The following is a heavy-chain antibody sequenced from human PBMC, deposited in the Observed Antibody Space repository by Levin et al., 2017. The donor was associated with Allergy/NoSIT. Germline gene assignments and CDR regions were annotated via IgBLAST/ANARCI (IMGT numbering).Heavy chain of an antibody. CDR3: ARLKGSGWPVYFDL. J-gene: IGHJ2*01. D-gene: IGHD6-19*01. CDR1: GGSFSSYY. V-gene: IGHV4-59*08. CDR2: IYYSGST. Sequence: SETLSLTCTVSGGSFSSYYWSWIRQPPGKGLEWIGYIYYSGSTNYNPSLKSRLTISVDTSKNQFSLRLSSVTAADTAVYYCARLKGSGWPVYFDLWGRGTLVTVSS.